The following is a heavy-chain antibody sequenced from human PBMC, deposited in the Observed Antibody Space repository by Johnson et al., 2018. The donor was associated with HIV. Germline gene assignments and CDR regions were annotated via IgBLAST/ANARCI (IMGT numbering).Heavy chain of an antibody. V-gene: IGHV3-43D*03. J-gene: IGHJ3*02. CDR2: ISWDGGST. CDR1: GFTFDDYA. D-gene: IGHD2-21*01. CDR3: AKGLHIVVEGDAFDI. Sequence: VQLVESGGVVVQPGGSLRLSCAASGFTFDDYAMHWVRQAPGKGLEWVSLISWDGGSTYYADSVKGRFTISRDNAKNSLYLQMNSLRAEDTAVYYCAKGLHIVVEGDAFDIWGQGTMVTVSS.